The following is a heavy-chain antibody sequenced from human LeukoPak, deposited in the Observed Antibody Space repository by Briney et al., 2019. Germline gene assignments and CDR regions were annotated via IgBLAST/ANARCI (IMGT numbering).Heavy chain of an antibody. CDR3: ARLVDYYDSSGYKGGYYFDY. V-gene: IGHV4-34*01. CDR1: GGSFSGYY. D-gene: IGHD3-22*01. Sequence: SETLSLTCAVYGGSFSGYYWSWIRQPPGKGLEWIGEINHSGSTNYNPSLKSRVTISVDTSKNQFSLKLSFVTAADTAVYYCARLVDYYDSSGYKGGYYFDYWGQGTLVTVSS. J-gene: IGHJ4*02. CDR2: INHSGST.